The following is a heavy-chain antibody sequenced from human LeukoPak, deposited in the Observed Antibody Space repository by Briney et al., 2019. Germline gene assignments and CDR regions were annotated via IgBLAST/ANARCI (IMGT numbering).Heavy chain of an antibody. V-gene: IGHV4-59*08. CDR1: GGSTRSDY. CDR2: MYYSGTT. Sequence: SETLSLTCAVSGGSTRSDYWXXXXQPPGKGLEWIGYMYYSGTTNYNPSLKSRVTIXXXTSKNQFSLKLSSVTAADTAVYYCARRATYYGMDVWGQGTTVTVSS. J-gene: IGHJ6*02. CDR3: ARRATYYGMDV.